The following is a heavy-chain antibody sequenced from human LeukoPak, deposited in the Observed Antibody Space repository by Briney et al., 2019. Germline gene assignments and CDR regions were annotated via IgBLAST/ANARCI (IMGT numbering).Heavy chain of an antibody. CDR3: ARARDYGDYGGP. Sequence: SETLSLTCTVSGGSISSSSYYWGWIRQPPGKGLEWIGSIYYSGSTYYNPSLKSRVTISVDTSKNQFSLKLSSVTAADTAVYYCARARDYGDYGGPWGQGTLVTVSS. CDR1: GGSISSSSYY. CDR2: IYYSGST. J-gene: IGHJ5*02. V-gene: IGHV4-39*01. D-gene: IGHD4-17*01.